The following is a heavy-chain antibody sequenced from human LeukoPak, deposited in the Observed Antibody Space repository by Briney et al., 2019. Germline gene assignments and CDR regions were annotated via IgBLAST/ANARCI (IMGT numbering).Heavy chain of an antibody. D-gene: IGHD2-15*01. Sequence: PSGTLSLTCAVSGDSISSPEWWSWVRQPPGKGLEWIGEVYHSGSANYNPSVKCRVTISVDKSKNQFSLKLTSATAADTAVYYCARDLRGIVAPPRWGQGALVSVSS. CDR2: VYHSGSA. CDR3: ARDLRGIVAPPR. J-gene: IGHJ4*02. CDR1: GDSISSPEW. V-gene: IGHV4-4*02.